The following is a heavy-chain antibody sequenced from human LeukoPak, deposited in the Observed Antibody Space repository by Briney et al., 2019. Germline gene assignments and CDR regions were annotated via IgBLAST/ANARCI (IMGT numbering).Heavy chain of an antibody. V-gene: IGHV1-18*01. J-gene: IGHJ4*02. D-gene: IGHD3-9*01. CDR3: ARVNNYDILSSFDS. CDR1: GYIFTNYG. CDR2: INPYNGNT. Sequence: ASVKVSCKASGYIFTNYGISWVRQAPGQGLEWMAWINPYNGNTNYAQKLQGRVTMTTDTSTSTAYMELRSLRSDDTAVYYCARVNNYDILSSFDSWGQRTLVTVSS.